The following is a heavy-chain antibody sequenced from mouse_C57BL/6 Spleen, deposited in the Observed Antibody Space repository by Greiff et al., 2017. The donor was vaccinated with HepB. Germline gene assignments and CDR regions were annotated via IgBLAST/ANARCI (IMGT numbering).Heavy chain of an antibody. CDR1: GYAFSSYW. V-gene: IGHV1-80*01. J-gene: IGHJ2*01. Sequence: QVQLQQSGAELVKPGASVKISCKASGYAFSSYWMNWVKQRPGKGLEWIGQIYPGDGDTNYNGKFKGKATLTADKSSSTAYMQLSSLTSEDSAVYFCARIGYYGSSYGFDYWGQGTTLTVSS. CDR2: IYPGDGDT. CDR3: ARIGYYGSSYGFDY. D-gene: IGHD1-1*01.